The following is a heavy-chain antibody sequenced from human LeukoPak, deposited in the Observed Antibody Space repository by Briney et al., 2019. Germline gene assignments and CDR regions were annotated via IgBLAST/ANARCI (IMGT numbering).Heavy chain of an antibody. Sequence: GASVKVSCKASGGTFSSYAISWVRQAPGQGLEWMGGIIPIFGTAHYAQKFQGRVTITADESTSTAYMELSSLRSEDTAVYYCATYREMATSYYFDYWGQGTLVTVSS. CDR2: IIPIFGTA. CDR1: GGTFSSYA. V-gene: IGHV1-69*13. CDR3: ATYREMATSYYFDY. D-gene: IGHD5-24*01. J-gene: IGHJ4*02.